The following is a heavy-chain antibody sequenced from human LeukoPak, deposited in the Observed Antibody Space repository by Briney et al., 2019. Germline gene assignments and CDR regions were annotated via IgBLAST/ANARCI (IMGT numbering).Heavy chain of an antibody. CDR3: ARDGPTVTSFDY. CDR1: GGSFSGYY. Sequence: SETLSLTCAVYGGSFSGYYWSWIRQPPGKGLEWIGEINHSGSTNYNPSLKSRVTISVDTSKNQFSLKLSSVTAADMAVYYCARDGPTVTSFDYWGQGTLVTVSS. CDR2: INHSGST. D-gene: IGHD4-17*01. V-gene: IGHV4-34*01. J-gene: IGHJ4*02.